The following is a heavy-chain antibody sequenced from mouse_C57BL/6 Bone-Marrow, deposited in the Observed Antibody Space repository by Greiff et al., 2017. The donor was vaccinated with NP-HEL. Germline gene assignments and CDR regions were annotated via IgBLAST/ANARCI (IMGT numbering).Heavy chain of an antibody. CDR1: GYTFTDYT. CDR3: AGSCGLRRDFDY. Sequence: VQLQQSDAELVKPGASVKISCKASGYTFTDYTIHWMKQRPEQGLEWIGYIYPRDGSTKYNEKFKGRATLTADKSSSTAYMQLNSLTSEDSAVYFCAGSCGLRRDFDYWGQGTTLTVSS. CDR2: IYPRDGST. J-gene: IGHJ2*01. V-gene: IGHV1-78*01. D-gene: IGHD2-4*01.